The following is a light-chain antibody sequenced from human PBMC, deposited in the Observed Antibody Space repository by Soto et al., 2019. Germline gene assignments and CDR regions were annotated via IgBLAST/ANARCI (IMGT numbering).Light chain of an antibody. V-gene: IGKV3D-15*01. CDR3: QQYNNWPLT. J-gene: IGKJ4*01. CDR2: GAS. CDR1: QSVSSN. Sequence: EIVMPQSPAPLSVSPGERATLSCRASQSVSSNLTWYQQKPGQAPRLLIYGASTRATGIPARFSGSGSGTEFTLTISSLQYEDFAVYYCQQYNNWPLTFGGGTKVEIK.